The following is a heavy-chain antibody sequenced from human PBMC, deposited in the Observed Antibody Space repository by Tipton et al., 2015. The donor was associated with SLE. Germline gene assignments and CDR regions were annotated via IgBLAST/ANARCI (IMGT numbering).Heavy chain of an antibody. CDR2: IYYSGST. D-gene: IGHD3-22*01. J-gene: IGHJ3*02. Sequence: TLSLTCTVSGDSTSNYYWSWIRQPAGKGLEWVGYIYYSGSTNYNPSLKSRVTISVDTSKNQFSLKLSSVTAADTAVYYCARVGTMTDAFDIWGQGTMVTVSS. CDR3: ARVGTMTDAFDI. V-gene: IGHV4-59*01. CDR1: GDSTSNYY.